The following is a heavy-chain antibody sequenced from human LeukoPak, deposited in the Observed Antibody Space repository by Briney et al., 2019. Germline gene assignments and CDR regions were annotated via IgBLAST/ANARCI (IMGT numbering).Heavy chain of an antibody. CDR1: GFTFSSYA. CDR2: IRSEANSYAT. V-gene: IGHV3-73*01. Sequence: LSGGSLRLSCAASGFTFSSYAMHWVRQASGKGLEWVGRIRSEANSYATTYAASVKGRFTISRDESKNTAYLQMSSLKTEDTAVYYCTRHSEGDTSMVTFDYWGQGTLVTVSS. D-gene: IGHD5-18*01. CDR3: TRHSEGDTSMVTFDY. J-gene: IGHJ4*02.